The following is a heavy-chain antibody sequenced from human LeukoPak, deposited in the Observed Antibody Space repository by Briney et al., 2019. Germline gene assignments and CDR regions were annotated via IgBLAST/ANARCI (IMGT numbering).Heavy chain of an antibody. CDR3: VAGTTY. V-gene: IGHV3-7*05. CDR1: GFTFSNFW. Sequence: PGGPLRLSCAASGFTFSNFWMTWVRQAPGKGLEWVAIIKQDGSQKYYVDSVKGRFTISRDNARNSLYLQMNSLGAEDTAVYWAVAGTTYWGQGTLVTVSS. D-gene: IGHD6-19*01. CDR2: IKQDGSQK. J-gene: IGHJ4*02.